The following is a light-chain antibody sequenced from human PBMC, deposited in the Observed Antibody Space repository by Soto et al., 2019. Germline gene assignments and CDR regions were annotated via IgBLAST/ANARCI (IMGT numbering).Light chain of an antibody. J-gene: IGKJ4*01. CDR1: QSISSY. Sequence: DIQMTQSPSSLSASVGDRVTITCRASQSISSYLNWYQQKPGNPPKLLIYEESTLHSGVPSRFSGRKVGTQFILTIDSLQPEDFATYYCQQVKSYPRTFGGGTKVEIK. V-gene: IGKV1-39*01. CDR2: EES. CDR3: QQVKSYPRT.